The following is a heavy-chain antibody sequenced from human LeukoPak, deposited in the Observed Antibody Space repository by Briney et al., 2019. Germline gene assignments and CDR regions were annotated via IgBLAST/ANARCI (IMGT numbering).Heavy chain of an antibody. Sequence: SETLSLTCAVYGGSFSGYYWSWIRQPPGKGLEWIGEINHSGSTNYNPSLKSRVTISVDTSKNQFSLKLSSVTAADTAVYYCARKRALREYYYDSSGYWYYFDYWGQGTLVTVSS. D-gene: IGHD3-22*01. J-gene: IGHJ4*02. CDR1: GGSFSGYY. CDR3: ARKRALREYYYDSSGYWYYFDY. V-gene: IGHV4-34*01. CDR2: INHSGST.